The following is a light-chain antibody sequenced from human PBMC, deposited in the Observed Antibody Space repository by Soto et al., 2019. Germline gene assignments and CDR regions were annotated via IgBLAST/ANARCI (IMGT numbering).Light chain of an antibody. CDR2: GNN. CDR1: SSNIGAGYD. CDR3: QSYDSSLISYV. J-gene: IGLJ1*01. V-gene: IGLV1-40*01. Sequence: QPVLTQPPSVSGAPGQRVTLSCTGSSSNIGAGYDVHWYQQLPGTAPKLLIYGNNNRPSGVPDRFSGSKSGTSASLAITGLQAEDEADYYCQSYDSSLISYVFGTGTKLTVL.